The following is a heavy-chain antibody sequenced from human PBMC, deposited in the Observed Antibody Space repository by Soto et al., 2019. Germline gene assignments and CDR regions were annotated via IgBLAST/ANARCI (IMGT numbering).Heavy chain of an antibody. J-gene: IGHJ4*02. CDR3: AKGTHYSDSSGYYYGPSYFDY. CDR2: VSGSGGST. Sequence: PGGSLRLSCAASGFTFSSYAMNWVRQAPGKGLEWVSTVSGSGGSTYYADSVKGRFTISRDNSKNTLYLQVNSLRAEDTAVYFCAKGTHYSDSSGYYYGPSYFDYWGQGTLVTVSS. D-gene: IGHD3-22*01. V-gene: IGHV3-23*01. CDR1: GFTFSSYA.